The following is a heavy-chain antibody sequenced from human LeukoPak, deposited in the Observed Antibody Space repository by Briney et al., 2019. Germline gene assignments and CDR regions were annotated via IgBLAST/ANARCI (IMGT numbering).Heavy chain of an antibody. D-gene: IGHD5-18*01. V-gene: IGHV3-23*01. CDR3: ARDLAYSRLDY. J-gene: IGHJ4*02. CDR1: GFTFSSSA. Sequence: GGSLRLSCAASGFTFSSSAMSWVRQVPGKGLEWVSGISASGGSTYYADSVRGRFTISRDNAKNSLYLQMDSLRVEDTAFYYCARDLAYSRLDYWGQGMLVTVSS. CDR2: ISASGGST.